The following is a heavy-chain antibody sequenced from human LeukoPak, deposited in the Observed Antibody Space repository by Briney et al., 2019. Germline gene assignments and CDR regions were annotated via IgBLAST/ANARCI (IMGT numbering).Heavy chain of an antibody. Sequence: WETLSLTCAVYGGAVGGYYWGWIRQPPGKGLEWIGEINHSGNTNYNPSLKSRVTISVGTSKNQFSLKLSSVTAADTAVYYCARLRSSWSSGDYWGQGTLVTVSS. V-gene: IGHV4-34*01. CDR1: GGAVGGYY. J-gene: IGHJ4*02. D-gene: IGHD6-13*01. CDR2: INHSGNT. CDR3: ARLRSSWSSGDY.